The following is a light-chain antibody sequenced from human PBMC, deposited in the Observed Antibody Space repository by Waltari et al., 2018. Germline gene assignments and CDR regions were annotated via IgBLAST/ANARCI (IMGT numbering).Light chain of an antibody. V-gene: IGKV3-15*01. Sequence: EIVMTQSPATLSVSPGERATLSCRASQSVSSNLAGYQQKPGQAPRLLIYAASTRATGIPARCSGSGSGTEFTLSISSLQSEDFAVYYCQQYNNWPPYTFGQGTKLEIK. CDR1: QSVSSN. CDR3: QQYNNWPPYT. J-gene: IGKJ2*01. CDR2: AAS.